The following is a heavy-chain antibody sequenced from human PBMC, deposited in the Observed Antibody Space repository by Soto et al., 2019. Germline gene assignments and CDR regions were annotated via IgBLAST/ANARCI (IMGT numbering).Heavy chain of an antibody. Sequence: GSLRLSFVGSWFTFRMYWMHWVRQGPGQGPCWVSRISDDRTTTNYADSARGRFTISRDNSKNTLYLQPNNLQRDDTAIYYCTRGPRADSSGPGAHWGQGTPVHVSS. J-gene: IGHJ4*02. D-gene: IGHD3-10*01. CDR1: WFTFRMYW. CDR2: ISDDRTTT. CDR3: TRGPRADSSGPGAH. V-gene: IGHV3-74*01.